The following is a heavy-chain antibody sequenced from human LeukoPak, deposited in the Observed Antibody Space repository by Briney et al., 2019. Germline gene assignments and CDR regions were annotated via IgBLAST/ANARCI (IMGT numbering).Heavy chain of an antibody. Sequence: GGSLRLSCAASRFTFNTYAMSWIRQAPGKGLEWVSTIGVSDGNTYYADSVKGRLTISRDNSKNTLYLQMNSLRAEDTAVYYCAKIGGIGYWRYYFDYXGXXXLVTVSS. CDR2: IGVSDGNT. J-gene: IGHJ4*01. CDR1: RFTFNTYA. D-gene: IGHD2-15*01. CDR3: AKIGGIGYWRYYFDY. V-gene: IGHV3-23*01.